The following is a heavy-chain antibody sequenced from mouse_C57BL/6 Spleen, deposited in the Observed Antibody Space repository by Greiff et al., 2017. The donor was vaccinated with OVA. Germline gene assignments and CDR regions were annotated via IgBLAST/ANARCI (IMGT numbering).Heavy chain of an antibody. CDR3: ARRGGSSLWYFDV. V-gene: IGHV5-16*02. CDR1: GFTFSDYY. CDR2: ITYDGSST. D-gene: IGHD1-1*01. J-gene: IGHJ1*03. Sequence: EVMLVESEGGLVQPGSSMKLSCTASGFTFSDYYMAWVRQVPEKGLEWVANITYDGSSTYYLDSLKSRFIISRYNAKNILYLQMSSLKSEDTATYYCARRGGSSLWYFDVWGTGTTVTVSS.